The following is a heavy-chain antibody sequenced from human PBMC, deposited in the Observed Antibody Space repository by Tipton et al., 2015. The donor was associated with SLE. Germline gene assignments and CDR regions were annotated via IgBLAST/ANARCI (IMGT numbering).Heavy chain of an antibody. J-gene: IGHJ5*02. Sequence: GEALGGSYWSWIRQSPGKGLEWIGYIYYSGTTYYNPPLKSRVTLSVDTSKNQFSLKVYSVTAADTAVYYCARADRSIDYGDCLIDPWGRGILVTVSS. CDR3: ARADRSIDYGDCLIDP. V-gene: IGHV4-59*12. CDR2: IYYSGTT. D-gene: IGHD4-17*01. CDR1: GEALGGSY.